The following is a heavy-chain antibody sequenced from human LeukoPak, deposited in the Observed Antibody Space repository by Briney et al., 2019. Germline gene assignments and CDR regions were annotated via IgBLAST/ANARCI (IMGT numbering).Heavy chain of an antibody. CDR1: GYSIIELS. Sequence: AASVKVSCKVSGYSIIELSTHWVRQAPGKGLDWMGGVNLEHGNPVYAQKFQGRITMTEDTTTDTAYMELHSLTSEDTAVYYCAKGVAVAGTPPGGDYWGQGTLLTVSS. D-gene: IGHD6-19*01. CDR2: VNLEHGNP. V-gene: IGHV1-24*01. CDR3: AKGVAVAGTPPGGDY. J-gene: IGHJ4*02.